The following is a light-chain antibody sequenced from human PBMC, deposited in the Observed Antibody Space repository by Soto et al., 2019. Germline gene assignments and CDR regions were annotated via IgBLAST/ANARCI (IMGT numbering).Light chain of an antibody. Sequence: QAVVTQPPSASGTPGQRVTISCSGSSSNIGSNYVYWYQQLPGTAPKLLIYRNNQRPSGVPDRFSGSKSGTSASLAISGLRSEDEAASYCAAWDHSLSGPDVVFGAGTKLTVL. CDR3: AAWDHSLSGPDVV. CDR2: RNN. CDR1: SSNIGSNY. J-gene: IGLJ2*01. V-gene: IGLV1-47*01.